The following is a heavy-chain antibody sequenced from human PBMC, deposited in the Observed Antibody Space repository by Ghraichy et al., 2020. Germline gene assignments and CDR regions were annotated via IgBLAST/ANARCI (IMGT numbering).Heavy chain of an antibody. Sequence: SETLSLTCTVSGGSVSSGSYYWSWIRQPPGKGLEWIGYIYYSGSTNYNPSLKSRVTISVDTSKNQFSLKLSSVTAADTAVYYCARGRQEYSGYDWFRAFDIWGQGTMVTVSS. D-gene: IGHD5-12*01. J-gene: IGHJ3*02. CDR1: GGSVSSGSYY. V-gene: IGHV4-61*01. CDR2: IYYSGST. CDR3: ARGRQEYSGYDWFRAFDI.